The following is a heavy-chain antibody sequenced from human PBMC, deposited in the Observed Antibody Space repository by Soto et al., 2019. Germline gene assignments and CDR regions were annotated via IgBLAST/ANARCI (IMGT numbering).Heavy chain of an antibody. Sequence: SWISQPTRKGLEWIGYIYYSGGTNYSPSLKSRVTISVDTSNNQFSLKLSSVTAADTAVYDCARGHDFWRNYYYYAMDVWGQGTTVTVSS. V-gene: IGHV4-59*01. CDR3: ARGHDFWRNYYYYAMDV. D-gene: IGHD3-3*01. J-gene: IGHJ6*02. CDR2: IYYSGGT.